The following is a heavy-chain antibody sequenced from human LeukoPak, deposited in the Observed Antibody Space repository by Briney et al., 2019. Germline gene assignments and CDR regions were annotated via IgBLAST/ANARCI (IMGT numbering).Heavy chain of an antibody. CDR2: ISCDGGNK. D-gene: IGHD1-26*01. J-gene: IGHJ4*02. V-gene: IGHV3-30*03. CDR1: GFAFSNYG. CDR3: AVQGGSGRKDFDY. Sequence: GMSLRLSCAASGFAFSNYGMHWVRQAPGKGLEWVAMISCDGGNKYYADSVKGRFSISRDNSWNSLNLEMNSLRVEDTAVYFCAVQGGSGRKDFDYWGQGALVTVSS.